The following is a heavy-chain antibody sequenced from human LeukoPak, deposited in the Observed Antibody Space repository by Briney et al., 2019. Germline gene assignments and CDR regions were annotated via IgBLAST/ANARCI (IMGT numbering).Heavy chain of an antibody. CDR3: ARQVVAVAGTGYFDY. Sequence: SETLSLTCTVSGGSIRSSSYYWGWIRQPPGKGLEWIGSIYYSGSTYYNASLKSRGTISVDTSKNQFSLKLDSVTAADTAVYFCARQVVAVAGTGYFDYWGQGTLVTVSS. V-gene: IGHV4-39*01. CDR2: IYYSGST. CDR1: GGSIRSSSYY. J-gene: IGHJ4*02. D-gene: IGHD6-19*01.